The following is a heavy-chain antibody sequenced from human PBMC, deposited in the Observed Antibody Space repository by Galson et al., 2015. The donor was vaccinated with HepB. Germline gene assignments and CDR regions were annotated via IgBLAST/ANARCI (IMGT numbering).Heavy chain of an antibody. J-gene: IGHJ4*02. V-gene: IGHV3-48*01. D-gene: IGHD5-12*01. CDR2: ISDSSRTI. CDR1: GFTFSRYS. CDR3: ARDQRYSASGV. Sequence: SLRLSCAASGFTFSRYSMNWVRQAPGKGLEWVSYISDSSRTIYYADSVKGRFTISRDNAKKSLYLQMNSLRGEDTAVYYCARDQRYSASGVWGQGTLVTVSS.